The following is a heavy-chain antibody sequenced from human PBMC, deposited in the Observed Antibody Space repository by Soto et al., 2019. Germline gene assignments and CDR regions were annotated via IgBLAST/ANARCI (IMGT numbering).Heavy chain of an antibody. J-gene: IGHJ6*02. Sequence: GGSLRLSCAASGFTFSNAWMNWVRQAPGKGLEWVGRIKSKTDGGTTDYAAPVKGRFTISRDDSKNTLYLQMNSLKTEDTAVYYCTTDFAMVRGVEGYYYYGMDVWGQGTTVTVSS. CDR2: IKSKTDGGTT. V-gene: IGHV3-15*07. D-gene: IGHD3-10*01. CDR3: TTDFAMVRGVEGYYYYGMDV. CDR1: GFTFSNAW.